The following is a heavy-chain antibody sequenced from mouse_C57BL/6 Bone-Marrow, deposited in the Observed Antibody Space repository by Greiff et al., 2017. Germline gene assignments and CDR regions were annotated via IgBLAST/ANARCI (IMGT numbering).Heavy chain of an antibody. V-gene: IGHV5-6*01. CDR1: GFTFSSYG. CDR3: ARRGVTTDYYAMDY. J-gene: IGHJ4*01. D-gene: IGHD2-2*01. CDR2: ISSGGSYI. Sequence: EVQRVESGGDLVKPGGSLKLSCAASGFTFSSYGMSWVRQTPEKRLAWVATISSGGSYIYYPDSVKGRFTISRDNAKNTLYLQMSSLKSEDTAMYYCARRGVTTDYYAMDYWGQGTSVTVSS.